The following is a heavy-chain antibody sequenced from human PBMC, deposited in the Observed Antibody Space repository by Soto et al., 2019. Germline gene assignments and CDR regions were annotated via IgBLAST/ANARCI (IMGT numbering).Heavy chain of an antibody. D-gene: IGHD3-10*01. CDR3: AKVMGVRGVTSGADN. CDR2: ISYDGSDN. CDR1: GFTFSSYG. V-gene: IGHV3-30*18. J-gene: IGHJ4*02. Sequence: QVQLVESGGGVVQPGRSLRLSCAASGFTFSSYGMHWVRQPPGKGLEWVAVISYDGSDNYYADSVKGRFTISRHNSKNTLYLQMNRLRAEDTAVYYCAKVMGVRGVTSGADNWGQGTRVTVSS.